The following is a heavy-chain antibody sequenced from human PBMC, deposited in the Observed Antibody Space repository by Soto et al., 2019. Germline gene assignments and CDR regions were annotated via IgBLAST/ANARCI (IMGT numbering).Heavy chain of an antibody. CDR1: GFTFNRDS. D-gene: IGHD3-22*01. CDR3: VRRYDSSGYYYVPLDN. V-gene: IGHV3-21*01. Sequence: GSLRLSCTASGFTFNRDSMNWLRQAPGKGLEWVSSITTSGSDIYYADSVKGRFTISRDNAKNALYLEMNSLRAEDTALYYCVRRYDSSGYYYVPLDNWGQGT. CDR2: ITTSGSDI. J-gene: IGHJ4*02.